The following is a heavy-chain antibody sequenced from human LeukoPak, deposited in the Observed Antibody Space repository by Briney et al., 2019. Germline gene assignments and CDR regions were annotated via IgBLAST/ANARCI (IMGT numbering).Heavy chain of an antibody. Sequence: GGSLRLSCAASGFSFSSYGMHWVRQAPGKGLEWVAVISYDGSNKYYADSVKGRFTISRDNSKNTLYLQMNSLRAEDTAVYYCAREEIIVGGGYFDYWGQGTLVTVSS. D-gene: IGHD1-26*01. CDR1: GFSFSSYG. V-gene: IGHV3-30*03. CDR3: AREEIIVGGGYFDY. CDR2: ISYDGSNK. J-gene: IGHJ4*02.